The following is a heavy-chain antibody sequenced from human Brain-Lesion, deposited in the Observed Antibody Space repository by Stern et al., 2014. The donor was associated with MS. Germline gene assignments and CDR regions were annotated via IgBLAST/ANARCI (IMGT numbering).Heavy chain of an antibody. V-gene: IGHV1-8*01. Sequence: DQLLPPGAAVKKPGASVKVSCQASGYTFSSYDIPLVRQASGHRLAWIGWMNPYSGNTGYAQKFKGRVSMTSDPSISTVYMELTSLTSDDTAVYFCARAVRNQLLSEYWGQGTLVTVSS. J-gene: IGHJ4*02. CDR2: MNPYSGNT. CDR1: GYTFSSYD. D-gene: IGHD2-2*01. CDR3: ARAVRNQLLSEY.